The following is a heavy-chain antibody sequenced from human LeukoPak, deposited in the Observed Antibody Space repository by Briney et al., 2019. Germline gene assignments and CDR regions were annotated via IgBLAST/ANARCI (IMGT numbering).Heavy chain of an antibody. CDR3: ASVPNSTPFGY. V-gene: IGHV3-23*01. D-gene: IGHD3-16*01. J-gene: IGHJ4*02. CDR2: ISVSGGSP. Sequence: GGSLRLSCAASGFTFSNYAMSWVRQAPGKGLEWVSGISVSGGSPYYADSVKGRFTISRDNSKNTLYLQMNSLRAEDTAVYYCASVPNSTPFGYWGQGTLVTVSS. CDR1: GFTFSNYA.